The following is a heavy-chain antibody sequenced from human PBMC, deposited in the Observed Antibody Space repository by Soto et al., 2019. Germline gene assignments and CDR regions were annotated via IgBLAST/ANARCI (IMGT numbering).Heavy chain of an antibody. V-gene: IGHV2-5*02. D-gene: IGHD6-19*01. CDR2: IYWDDDK. Sequence: QITLKESGPPLVKPTQTLTLTCTFSGFSLSTSGVGVGWIRQPPGKALEWLALIYWDDDKRYSPSLKSRLTITKDTSKNQVVLTMTNMDPVDTATYYCAHNSGWYEPPGYWGQGTLVTVSS. CDR1: GFSLSTSGVG. J-gene: IGHJ4*02. CDR3: AHNSGWYEPPGY.